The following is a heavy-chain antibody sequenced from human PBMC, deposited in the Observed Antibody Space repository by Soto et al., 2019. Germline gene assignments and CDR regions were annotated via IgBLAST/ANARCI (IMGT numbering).Heavy chain of an antibody. CDR1: GFTFNNYA. CDR3: ARALALAAAGPGGY. Sequence: QVQLVESGGGVVQPGRSLRLSCAASGFTFNNYAMHWVRQAPGKGLEWVAVISYDGSNKYYADSVKGRFTISRDNSKNTLYLQMNSLRAEDTAVYYCARALALAAAGPGGYWGQGTLVTVSS. D-gene: IGHD6-13*01. J-gene: IGHJ4*02. V-gene: IGHV3-30-3*01. CDR2: ISYDGSNK.